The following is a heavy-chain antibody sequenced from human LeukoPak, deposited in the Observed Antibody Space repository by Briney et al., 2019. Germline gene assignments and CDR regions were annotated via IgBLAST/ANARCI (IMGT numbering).Heavy chain of an antibody. Sequence: GGSLRLSCAVSGFTVSSNYMNWVRQAPGKGLEWVSVVYSGGSTYYADSVKGRFTISRDNAKNSLYLQMSNLRAEDTAVYFCARGGGLDVWGQGATVTVPS. CDR1: GFTVSSNY. CDR3: ARGGGLDV. V-gene: IGHV3-53*03. J-gene: IGHJ6*02. CDR2: VYSGGST.